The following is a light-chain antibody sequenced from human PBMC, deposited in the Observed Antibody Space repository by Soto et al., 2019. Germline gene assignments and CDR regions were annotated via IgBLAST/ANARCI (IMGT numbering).Light chain of an antibody. CDR2: EVS. V-gene: IGLV2-14*01. CDR3: SSYTRSSTLV. Sequence: QSVLTQPASVSGSPGQSITISCTGTSSDVDGYNYVSWYQQHPGKAPKLMIYEVSNRPSGVSNRFSGSKSGNTASLTISGLQAEDEADYYCSSYTRSSTLVFGGGTQLTVL. CDR1: SSDVDGYNY. J-gene: IGLJ3*02.